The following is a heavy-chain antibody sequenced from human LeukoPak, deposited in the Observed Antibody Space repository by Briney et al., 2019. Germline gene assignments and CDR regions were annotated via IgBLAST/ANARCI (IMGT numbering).Heavy chain of an antibody. J-gene: IGHJ4*02. CDR3: ARARDYYDSSGYGYYFDY. D-gene: IGHD3-22*01. CDR1: GFTFSSYS. V-gene: IGHV3-21*01. CDR2: ISSSSSYI. Sequence: GGSLRLSCAASGFTFSSYSMNLVRQAPGKGLEWVSSISSSSSYIYYADSVKGRFTISRDNAKNSLYLQMNSLRAEDTAVYYCARARDYYDSSGYGYYFDYWGQGTLVTVSS.